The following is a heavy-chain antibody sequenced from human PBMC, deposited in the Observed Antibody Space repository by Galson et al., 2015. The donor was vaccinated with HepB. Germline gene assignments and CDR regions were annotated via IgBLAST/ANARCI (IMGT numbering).Heavy chain of an antibody. D-gene: IGHD6-19*01. Sequence: SVKVSCKASGGTFSSYAISWVRQAPGQGLEWMGGIIPIFGTANYAQKFQGRVTITADESTSTAYMELSSLGSEDTAVYYCARDLLREDSSGRHYFDYWGQGTLVTVSS. J-gene: IGHJ4*02. CDR3: ARDLLREDSSGRHYFDY. V-gene: IGHV1-69*13. CDR2: IIPIFGTA. CDR1: GGTFSSYA.